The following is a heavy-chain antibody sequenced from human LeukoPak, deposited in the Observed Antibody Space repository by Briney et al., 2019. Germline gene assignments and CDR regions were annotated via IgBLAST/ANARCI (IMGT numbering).Heavy chain of an antibody. CDR2: INTNTGNP. Sequence: ASVKVSCKASGYTFTSYAMNWVRQAPGQGLEWMGWINTNTGNPTYAQGFTGRFVFSLDTSVSTAYLQISSLKAEDTAVYYCAREGVTYFNTAMVRWGQGTLVTVSS. V-gene: IGHV7-4-1*02. D-gene: IGHD5-18*01. J-gene: IGHJ4*02. CDR1: GYTFTSYA. CDR3: AREGVTYFNTAMVR.